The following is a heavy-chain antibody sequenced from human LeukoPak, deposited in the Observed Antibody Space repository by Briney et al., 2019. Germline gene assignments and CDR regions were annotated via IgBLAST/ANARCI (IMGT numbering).Heavy chain of an antibody. CDR2: IIPIFGTA. D-gene: IGHD2-21*01. J-gene: IGHJ6*03. CDR3: ARDLSSAIVGYYYYMDV. CDR1: GGTFSSYA. V-gene: IGHV1-69*05. Sequence: SVKVSCKASGGTFSSYAISWVLQAPGQGLEWMGRIIPIFGTANYAQKFQGRVTITTDESTSTAYMELSSLRSEDTAVYYCARDLSSAIVGYYYYMDVWGKGTTVTVSS.